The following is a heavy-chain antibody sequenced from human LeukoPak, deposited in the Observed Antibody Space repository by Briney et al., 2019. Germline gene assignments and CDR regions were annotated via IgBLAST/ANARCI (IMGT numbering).Heavy chain of an antibody. V-gene: IGHV5-51*01. CDR2: IYPGDSDT. D-gene: IGHD6-13*01. CDR1: GYSFSSYW. CDR3: ARRRSSSWLDY. J-gene: IGHJ4*02. Sequence: GESLKISCKGSGYSFSSYWIGWVRQMPGNGLEWMGIIYPGDSDTRYSPSFQGQVTISADKSINTAYLQWSSLKASDTAMYYCARRRSSSWLDYWGQGTLVTVSS.